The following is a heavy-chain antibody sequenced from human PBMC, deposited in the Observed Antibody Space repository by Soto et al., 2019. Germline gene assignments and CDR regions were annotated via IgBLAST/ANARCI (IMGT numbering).Heavy chain of an antibody. CDR3: ARESEDLTSNFDY. CDR1: GFTFTRYS. CDR2: ISSTTNYI. Sequence: PGGSLRLSCVASGFTFTRYSMNWVRQAPGKGLEWVSSISSTTNYIYYGDSMKGRFTISRDNGKNSLYLEIHSLRAEDTAVYYCARESEDLTSNFDYWGQGTLVTVSS. J-gene: IGHJ4*02. V-gene: IGHV3-21*06.